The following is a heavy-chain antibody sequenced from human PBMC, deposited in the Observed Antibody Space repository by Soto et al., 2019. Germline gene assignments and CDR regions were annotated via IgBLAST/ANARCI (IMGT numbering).Heavy chain of an antibody. V-gene: IGHV1-69*06. CDR1: GGTFSSYA. D-gene: IGHD1-26*01. J-gene: IGHJ4*02. Sequence: AASVKVSCKASGGTFSSYAISWVRQAPGQGLEGVGGIIPICGTANYAQKFQGRVTITADRFTSTAYMELSRLRSEGTAVYYCARVGQWEPLGYWGQGTLVTVSS. CDR3: ARVGQWEPLGY. CDR2: IIPICGTA.